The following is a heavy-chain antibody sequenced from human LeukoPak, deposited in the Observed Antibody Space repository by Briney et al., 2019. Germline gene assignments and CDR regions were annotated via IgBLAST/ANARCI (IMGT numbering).Heavy chain of an antibody. D-gene: IGHD5-24*01. J-gene: IGHJ4*02. Sequence: SVKVSCKASGGTFSSYAISWVRQAPGQGLEWMGRIIPILGIANYAQKFQGRVTITADKSTSTAYMELSSLRSEDTAVYYCARLLQADGYNCYDYWGQGTLVTVSS. CDR3: ARLLQADGYNCYDY. CDR2: IIPILGIA. CDR1: GGTFSSYA. V-gene: IGHV1-69*04.